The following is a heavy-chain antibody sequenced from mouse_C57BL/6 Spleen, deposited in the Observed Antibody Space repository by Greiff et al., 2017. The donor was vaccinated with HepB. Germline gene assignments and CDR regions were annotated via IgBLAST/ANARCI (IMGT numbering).Heavy chain of an antibody. CDR2: IFPGNGST. J-gene: IGHJ2*01. CDR3: AREGDDYDGGNFDY. Sequence: VQLQQPGAELMKPGSSVKLSCKATGYTFTGYWIEWVKQRPGHGLEWIGEIFPGNGSTNYNEKFKGKATFTADTSSNTAYMQLSSLTTEDSAIYYCAREGDDYDGGNFDYWGQGTTLTVSS. CDR1: GYTFTGYW. D-gene: IGHD2-4*01. V-gene: IGHV1-9*01.